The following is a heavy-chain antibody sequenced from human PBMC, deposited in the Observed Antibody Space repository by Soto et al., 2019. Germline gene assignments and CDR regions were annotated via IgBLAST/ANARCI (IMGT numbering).Heavy chain of an antibody. CDR2: IIPILGIA. V-gene: IGHV1-69*02. CDR3: ASLGDRYYYYYGMDV. CDR1: GGTFSSYT. J-gene: IGHJ6*02. D-gene: IGHD3-16*01. Sequence: SVKVSCKASGGTFSSYTISWVRQAPGQGLEWMGRIIPILGIANYAQKFQGRVTITADKSTSTAYMELSSLRSEDTAVYYCASLGDRYYYYYGMDVWGQGTTVTVSS.